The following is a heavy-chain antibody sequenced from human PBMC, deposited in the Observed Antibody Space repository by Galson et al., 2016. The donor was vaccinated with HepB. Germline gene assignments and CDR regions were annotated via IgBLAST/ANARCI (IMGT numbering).Heavy chain of an antibody. CDR1: GHTLSDIA. V-gene: IGHV1-24*01. CDR2: FDPEDGEA. J-gene: IGHJ5*02. CDR3: ATRVGVRGDWFDP. Sequence: QSGAEVKKPGESLQISCKVSGHTLSDIAIYWVRQAPGKGLEWMGGFDPEDGEAVYAQKFQGRITMTEDTSTDTAYMDLSSLRSEDTAIYYCATRVGVRGDWFDPWGQGTLVTVSS. D-gene: IGHD2-21*01.